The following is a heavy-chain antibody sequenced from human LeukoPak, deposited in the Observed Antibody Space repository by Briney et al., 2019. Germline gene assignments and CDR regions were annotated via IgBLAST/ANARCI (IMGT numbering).Heavy chain of an antibody. CDR3: TSHSGSYFFPYDLDY. V-gene: IGHV3-15*01. D-gene: IGHD1-26*01. CDR2: IKSKTDGGTT. J-gene: IGHJ4*02. CDR1: GFTFSNAW. Sequence: GGSLRLSCAASGFTFSNAWMSWVRQAPGKGLEWVGRIKSKTDGGTTDYAAPVKGRFTISRDDSKNTLYLQMNSLKTEDTAVYYCTSHSGSYFFPYDLDYWGQGTLVTVSS.